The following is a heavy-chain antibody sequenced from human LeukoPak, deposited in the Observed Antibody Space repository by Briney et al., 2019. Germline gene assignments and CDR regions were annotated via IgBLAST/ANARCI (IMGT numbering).Heavy chain of an antibody. Sequence: GGSLRLSCTASGFTFGDYAMSWVRQAPGKGLEWVGFIRSKAYGGTTEYAASVKGRFTISRDDSKSTAYLQMNSLKTEDTAVYYCTLTPRYCSSTSCSHFDYWGQGTLVTVSS. CDR3: TLTPRYCSSTSCSHFDY. J-gene: IGHJ4*02. D-gene: IGHD2-2*01. V-gene: IGHV3-49*04. CDR2: IRSKAYGGTT. CDR1: GFTFGDYA.